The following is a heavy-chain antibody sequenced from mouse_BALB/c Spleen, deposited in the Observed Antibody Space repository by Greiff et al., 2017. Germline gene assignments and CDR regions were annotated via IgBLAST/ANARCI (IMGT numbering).Heavy chain of an antibody. J-gene: IGHJ1*01. CDR3: AREGRGWYFDV. CDR1: GYTFTSYW. D-gene: IGHD3-3*01. CDR2: IYPGDGDT. Sequence: QVQLQQSGAELARPGASVKLSCKASGYTFTSYWMQWVKQRPGQGLEWIGAIYPGDGDTRYTQKFKGKATLTADKSSSTAYMQLSSLASEDSAVYYCAREGRGWYFDVWGAGTTVTVSS. V-gene: IGHV1-87*01.